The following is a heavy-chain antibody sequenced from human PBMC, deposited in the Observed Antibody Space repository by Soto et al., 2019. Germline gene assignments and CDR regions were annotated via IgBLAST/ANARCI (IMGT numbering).Heavy chain of an antibody. Sequence: GGSLRLSCAASGFTFSNAWMSWVRQAPGKGLEWVGRIKSKTDGGTTDYAAPVKGRFTISRDDPKNTLYLQMNSLKTEDTAVYYCTTDPPSYYDFWSGYYDAFDIWGQGTMVTVSS. J-gene: IGHJ3*02. CDR2: IKSKTDGGTT. CDR3: TTDPPSYYDFWSGYYDAFDI. D-gene: IGHD3-3*01. CDR1: GFTFSNAW. V-gene: IGHV3-15*01.